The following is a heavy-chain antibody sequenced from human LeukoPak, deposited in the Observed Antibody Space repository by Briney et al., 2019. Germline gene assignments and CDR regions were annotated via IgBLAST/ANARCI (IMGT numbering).Heavy chain of an antibody. J-gene: IGHJ4*02. CDR3: ARDAADTVRGGDY. CDR1: GYSFTSYG. V-gene: IGHV1-18*01. D-gene: IGHD5-18*01. CDR2: ISANSGNT. Sequence: VSMKVSCKASGYSFTSYGISWVRQAPGQGLEWMGWISANSGNTNYAQKFQGRVTMTTDTSTSTAYMELRSLRSDDTAVYFCARDAADTVRGGDYWGQGSLVTVSS.